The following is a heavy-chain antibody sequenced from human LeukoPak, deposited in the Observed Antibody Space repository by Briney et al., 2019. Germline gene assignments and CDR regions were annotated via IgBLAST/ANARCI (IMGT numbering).Heavy chain of an antibody. V-gene: IGHV4-31*03. CDR2: IYYSGST. Sequence: PSQTLSLTCTVSGGSISSGGYYWSWIRQHPGKGLEWIGYIYYSGSTYYNPSLKSRVTMSVDTSKNQFSLKLSSVTAADTAVYYCARSPLHGWWVFDYWGQGTLVTVSS. D-gene: IGHD6-19*01. CDR1: GGSISSGGYY. CDR3: ARSPLHGWWVFDY. J-gene: IGHJ4*02.